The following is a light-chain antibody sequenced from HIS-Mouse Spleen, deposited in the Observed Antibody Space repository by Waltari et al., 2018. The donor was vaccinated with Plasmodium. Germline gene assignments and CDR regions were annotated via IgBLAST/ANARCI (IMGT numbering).Light chain of an antibody. CDR1: SSDVGGYNY. CDR3: SSYAGSNNLV. V-gene: IGLV2-8*01. J-gene: IGLJ3*02. CDR2: DVS. Sequence: QSALTQPPSASGSPVQSVTIPCTGTSSDVGGYNYVSWYQQHPGKAPKLIIYDVSKRPSGVPDRFSGSKSGNTASLTVSGLQAEDEADYYCSSYAGSNNLVFGGGTKLTVL.